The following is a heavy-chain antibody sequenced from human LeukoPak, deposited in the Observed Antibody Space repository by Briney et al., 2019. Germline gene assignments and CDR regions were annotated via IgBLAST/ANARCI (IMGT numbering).Heavy chain of an antibody. CDR2: IIPILGIA. J-gene: IGHJ5*02. Sequence: EASVKVSCKASGGTFSSYAISWVRQAPGQGLERMGRIIPILGIANYAQKFQGRVTITADKSTSTAYMELSSLRSEDTAVYYCARDRLSAPTTGTTVWFDPWGQGTLVTVSS. V-gene: IGHV1-69*04. D-gene: IGHD1-1*01. CDR3: ARDRLSAPTTGTTVWFDP. CDR1: GGTFSSYA.